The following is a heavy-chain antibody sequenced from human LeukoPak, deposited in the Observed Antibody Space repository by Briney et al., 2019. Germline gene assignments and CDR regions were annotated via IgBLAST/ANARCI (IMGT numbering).Heavy chain of an antibody. CDR2: INTNTGNP. CDR3: ARGLVDNWNDGVDGFDY. CDR1: GYTFTSYA. V-gene: IGHV7-4-1*01. D-gene: IGHD1-20*01. Sequence: GASVKVSCKASGYTFTSYAMNWVRQAPGQGLEWMGWINTNTGNPTYARGFTGRFVFSLDTSVSTAYLQICSLKAEDTAVYYCARGLVDNWNDGVDGFDYWGQGTLVTVSS. J-gene: IGHJ4*02.